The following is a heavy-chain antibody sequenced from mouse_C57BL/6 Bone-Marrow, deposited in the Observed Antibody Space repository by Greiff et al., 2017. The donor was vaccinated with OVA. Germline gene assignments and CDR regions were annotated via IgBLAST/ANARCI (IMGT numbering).Heavy chain of an antibody. D-gene: IGHD1-1*01. CDR1: GYTFTSYG. Sequence: QVQLQQSGAELARPGASVKLSCKASGYTFTSYGISWVKQRTGQGLEWIGEIYPRSGNTYYNEKFKGKATLTVDKSSSTAYMELRSLTSEDSAVYFCARFALTTVVAEGYAMDYWGQGTSVTVSS. CDR3: ARFALTTVVAEGYAMDY. CDR2: IYPRSGNT. V-gene: IGHV1-81*01. J-gene: IGHJ4*01.